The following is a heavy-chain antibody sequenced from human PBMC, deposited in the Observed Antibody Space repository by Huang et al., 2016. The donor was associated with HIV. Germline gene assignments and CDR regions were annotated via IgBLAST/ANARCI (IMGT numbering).Heavy chain of an antibody. D-gene: IGHD3-10*01. Sequence: QVHLQQWGAGLLKSAETLSLTCAVYGGSLSGYYWSWLRQTPGKGLEWIGEINDLTNPYYNPFLKSRISISMDGSKKQFTLKLRSISEADPAVYFCARDTTKHPRGWFDPWGQGTLVTVSS. V-gene: IGHV4-34*02. CDR3: ARDTTKHPRGWFDP. CDR2: INDLTNP. J-gene: IGHJ5*02. CDR1: GGSLSGYY.